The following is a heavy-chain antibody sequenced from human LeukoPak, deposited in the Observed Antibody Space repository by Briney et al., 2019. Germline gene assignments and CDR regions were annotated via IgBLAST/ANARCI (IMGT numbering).Heavy chain of an antibody. CDR3: ARPRTAISGAYYYYYMDV. V-gene: IGHV4-59*08. J-gene: IGHJ6*03. D-gene: IGHD5-18*01. CDR1: GGSISSHY. CDR2: VYNSGST. Sequence: SETLSLTCTVSGGSISSHYWSWIRQPPGKGLEWIGYVYNSGSTNYSPSLTSRVTISVDTSKNQFSLNLSSVTAADTAVYYCARPRTAISGAYYYYYMDVWGKGTTVTVSS.